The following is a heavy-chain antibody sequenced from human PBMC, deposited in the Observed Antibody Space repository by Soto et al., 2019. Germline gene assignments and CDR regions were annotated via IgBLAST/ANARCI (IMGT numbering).Heavy chain of an antibody. Sequence: ASVKVYCKASGYTFTIYDINWGRQATGQGLEWMGWMNPNSGNTGYAQKFQGRVTMTRNTSISTAYMELSSLRSEDTAVYYCARYGSYYDFWSGPRNHRNYYYYMDVWGKGTTVTVSS. D-gene: IGHD3-3*01. V-gene: IGHV1-8*01. CDR2: MNPNSGNT. CDR3: ARYGSYYDFWSGPRNHRNYYYYMDV. CDR1: GYTFTIYD. J-gene: IGHJ6*03.